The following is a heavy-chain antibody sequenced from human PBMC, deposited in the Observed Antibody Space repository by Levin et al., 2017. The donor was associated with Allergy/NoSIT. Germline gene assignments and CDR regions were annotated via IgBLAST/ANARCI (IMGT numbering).Heavy chain of an antibody. D-gene: IGHD2-21*01. J-gene: IGHJ4*02. CDR1: GFTLGRYW. V-gene: IGHV3-7*04. Sequence: AGGSLRLSCAASGFTLGRYWMNWVRQAPGKGLEWVANIKQDGTQKFYVDSVKGRFTISRDNAENSMYLQMNSLRAADTAVYYCARSSNERNTAYVAYWGQGTLVTVSS. CDR2: IKQDGTQK. CDR3: ARSSNERNTAYVAY.